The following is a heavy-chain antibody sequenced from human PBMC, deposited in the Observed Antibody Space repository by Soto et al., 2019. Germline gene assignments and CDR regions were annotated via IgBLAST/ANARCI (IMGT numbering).Heavy chain of an antibody. J-gene: IGHJ5*02. CDR1: GGSISSGGYY. Sequence: SETLSLTCTVSGGSISSGGYYWSWIRQHPGKGLEWIGYIYYSGSTYYNPSLKSRVTISVDTSKNQFSLKLSSVTAADTAVYYCATCKIAAATPREVWFDPWGQGTLVTVSS. CDR2: IYYSGST. CDR3: ATCKIAAATPREVWFDP. V-gene: IGHV4-31*03. D-gene: IGHD6-13*01.